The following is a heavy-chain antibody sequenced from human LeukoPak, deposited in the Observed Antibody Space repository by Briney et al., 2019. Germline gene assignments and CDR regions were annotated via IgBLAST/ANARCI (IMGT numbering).Heavy chain of an antibody. CDR1: GFTFSTSS. CDR2: IRGSGTTI. V-gene: IGHV3-48*01. Sequence: GGSLRLSCAASGFTFSTSSMNWVRQAPGKGLEWISYIRGSGTTIYYADSVKGRFTISRDNARNSLYLQMDSLRAEDTAAYFCARDSRSHCGTDACYGPYFDYWGQGTLVTVSS. D-gene: IGHD2-2*01. J-gene: IGHJ4*02. CDR3: ARDSRSHCGTDACYGPYFDY.